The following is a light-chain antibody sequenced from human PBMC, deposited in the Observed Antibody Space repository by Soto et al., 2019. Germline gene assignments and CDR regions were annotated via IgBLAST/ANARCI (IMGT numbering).Light chain of an antibody. J-gene: IGKJ2*01. CDR2: GAS. CDR3: QQHGGSPSYT. CDR1: QSVSSNY. Sequence: EIVLTQAPGTLSLSPGERATLSCRASQSVSSNYLAWYQQKPGQAPRLLIYGASSRATGITDRFSGSGSGTDCTLTISILEPEDFTVHYCQQHGGSPSYTFGKGTKLEIQ. V-gene: IGKV3-20*01.